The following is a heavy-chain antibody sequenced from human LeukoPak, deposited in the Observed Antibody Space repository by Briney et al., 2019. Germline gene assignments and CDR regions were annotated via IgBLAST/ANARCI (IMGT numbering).Heavy chain of an antibody. V-gene: IGHV3-23*01. J-gene: IGHJ4*02. CDR2: ISSIDGST. Sequence: GGTLRLSCAASGFTFSSYGMSWVRQAPGKGLEWVSGISSIDGSTYYADSVKGRYTVSRDNSKNTLYLQMNSLRAEDTAVYYCAKDQVPYSSSWYFDYWGQGTLVTVSS. CDR3: AKDQVPYSSSWYFDY. CDR1: GFTFSSYG. D-gene: IGHD6-13*01.